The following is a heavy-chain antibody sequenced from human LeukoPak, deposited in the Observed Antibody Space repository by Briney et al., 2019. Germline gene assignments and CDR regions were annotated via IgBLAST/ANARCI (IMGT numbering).Heavy chain of an antibody. CDR2: IKQDGSEE. J-gene: IGHJ3*02. Sequence: GGSLRLSCAASGFTFSSYWMSWVRQAPGKGLEWVANIKQDGSEEYYVDSVKGRFTISRDNAKNSLYLQMNSLRAEDTAVYYCAKEPFSSGPLRAFDIWGQGTMVTVSS. CDR1: GFTFSSYW. CDR3: AKEPFSSGPLRAFDI. V-gene: IGHV3-7*03. D-gene: IGHD3-22*01.